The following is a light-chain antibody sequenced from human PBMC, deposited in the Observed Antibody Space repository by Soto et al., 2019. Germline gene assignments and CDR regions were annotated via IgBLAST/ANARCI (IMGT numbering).Light chain of an antibody. CDR3: QKLNSYPRI. Sequence: DIQLTQSPSFLSASVGDRVTITCRASQGISSYLAWYQQKPGKAPKLLIYAASTLQSGVPSRFSGSGSGTEFTLKISSLQPEDFATYYCQKLNSYPRIFAPGTKVDIK. CDR2: AAS. J-gene: IGKJ3*01. CDR1: QGISSY. V-gene: IGKV1-9*01.